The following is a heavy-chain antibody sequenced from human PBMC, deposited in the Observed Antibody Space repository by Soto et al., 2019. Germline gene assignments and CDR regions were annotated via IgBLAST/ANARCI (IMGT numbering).Heavy chain of an antibody. D-gene: IGHD3-3*01. Sequence: QVQLVESGGGVVQPGRSLRLSCAASGFTFSSYAMHWVRQAPGKGLEWVAVISYDGSNKYYADSVKGRFTISRDNSKNTLYLQRNSLRAEDTAVYYCARVTWSGYYKVVWDVRELGYYGMDVWGQGTTVTVSS. J-gene: IGHJ6*02. CDR1: GFTFSSYA. V-gene: IGHV3-30-3*01. CDR2: ISYDGSNK. CDR3: ARVTWSGYYKVVWDVRELGYYGMDV.